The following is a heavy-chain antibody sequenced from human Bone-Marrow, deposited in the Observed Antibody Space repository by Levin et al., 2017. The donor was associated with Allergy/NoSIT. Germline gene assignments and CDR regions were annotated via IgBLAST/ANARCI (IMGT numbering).Heavy chain of an antibody. V-gene: IGHV4-59*01. CDR2: INYRGNT. CDR3: AGDWGSSWPNWYVDL. J-gene: IGHJ2*01. D-gene: IGHD6-13*01. Sequence: SETLSLTCTVSGDSISTYYWSWIRQPPGKGLEWIGYINYRGNTNSNPSLKSRVTISVDTSKNQFSLKLSAVTAADTAVYYGAGDWGSSWPNWYVDLWGRGTLVTVSS. CDR1: GDSISTYY.